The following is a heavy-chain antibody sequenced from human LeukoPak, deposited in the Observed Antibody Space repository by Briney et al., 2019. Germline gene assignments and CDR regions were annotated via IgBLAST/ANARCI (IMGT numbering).Heavy chain of an antibody. D-gene: IGHD3-22*01. J-gene: IGHJ5*02. Sequence: AASVKVSCKASGYTFTNYALHWVRQAPGQGLEWMGIINPSGGSTSYAQKFQGRVTMTRDTSTSTVYMELSSLRSEDTAVYYCAREKVSRTYYYDSSGANWFDPWGQGTLVTVSS. CDR3: AREKVSRTYYYDSSGANWFDP. CDR1: GYTFTNYA. CDR2: INPSGGST. V-gene: IGHV1-46*01.